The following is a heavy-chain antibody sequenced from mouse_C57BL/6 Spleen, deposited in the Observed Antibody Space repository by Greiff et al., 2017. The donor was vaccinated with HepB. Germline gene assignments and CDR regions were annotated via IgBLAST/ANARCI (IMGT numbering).Heavy chain of an antibody. CDR2: IDPSDSET. CDR3: ARWGRNGAMDY. V-gene: IGHV1-52*01. CDR1: GYTFTSYW. Sequence: QVQLQQPGAELVRPGSSVKLSCKASGYTFTSYWMHWVKQRPIQGLEWIGNIDPSDSETHYNQKFKDKATLTVDKSSSTAYMQLSSLTSEDSAVYYCARWGRNGAMDYWGRGTSVTVSS. J-gene: IGHJ4*01.